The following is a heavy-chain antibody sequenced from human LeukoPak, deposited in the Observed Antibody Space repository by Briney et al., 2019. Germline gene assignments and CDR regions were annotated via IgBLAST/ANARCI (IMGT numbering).Heavy chain of an antibody. D-gene: IGHD2-21*02. Sequence: GGSLRLSCAASGLTFSSYWMSWVRQAPGKGLEWVANIKQDGSEEYYADSVKGRFTISRDNAKNSLYLQMNSLRGEDTAVYYCAKPRRNCGGDCYHFDYWGQGTLVTVSS. CDR2: IKQDGSEE. CDR1: GLTFSSYW. V-gene: IGHV3-7*02. CDR3: AKPRRNCGGDCYHFDY. J-gene: IGHJ4*02.